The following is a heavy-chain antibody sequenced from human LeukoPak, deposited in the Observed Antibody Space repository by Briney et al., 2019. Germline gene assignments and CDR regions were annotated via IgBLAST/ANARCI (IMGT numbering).Heavy chain of an antibody. J-gene: IGHJ4*02. Sequence: PGGSLRLSCAASGFTFSSYGMHWVRQAPGKGLEWVAVISYDGSNKYYADSVKGRFTISRDNSKNTLYLQMNSLRAEDTAVYFCARDLRYYDILTQLGFDFWGQGTLVTVSS. V-gene: IGHV3-30*03. D-gene: IGHD3-9*01. CDR1: GFTFSSYG. CDR3: ARDLRYYDILTQLGFDF. CDR2: ISYDGSNK.